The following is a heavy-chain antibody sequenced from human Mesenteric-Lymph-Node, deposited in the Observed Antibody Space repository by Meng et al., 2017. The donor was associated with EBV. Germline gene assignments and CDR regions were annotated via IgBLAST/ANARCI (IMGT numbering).Heavy chain of an antibody. CDR3: ARGATSGFDL. CDR1: GDSVSSSSAA. J-gene: IGHJ2*01. CDR2: TYYRSKWYN. D-gene: IGHD3-10*01. Sequence: QVQLQQSGPGLLKPSXTPSLTCVISGDSVSSSSAAWTWIRQSPSRGLESLGRTYYRSKWYNDYAVFVKSRITINPDTSKNQFSLQLNSVTPEDTAVYYCARGATSGFDLWGRGTLVTVYS. V-gene: IGHV6-1*01.